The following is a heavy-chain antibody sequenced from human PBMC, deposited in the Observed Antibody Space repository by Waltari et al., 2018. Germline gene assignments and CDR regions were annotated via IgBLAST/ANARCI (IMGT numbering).Heavy chain of an antibody. J-gene: IGHJ6*02. CDR1: GGTFSSYA. CDR2: IIPIFGTA. V-gene: IGHV1-69*01. D-gene: IGHD1-1*01. Sequence: QVQLVQSGAEVKKPGSSVKVSCKASGGTFSSYAISWVRQAPGQGLEWMGGIIPIFGTANYAQKFKGRVTITADESTSTGYMELSSLGSEDTAVYYWARDPGDLNDYYGMDVWGQGTTVTVSS. CDR3: ARDPGDLNDYYGMDV.